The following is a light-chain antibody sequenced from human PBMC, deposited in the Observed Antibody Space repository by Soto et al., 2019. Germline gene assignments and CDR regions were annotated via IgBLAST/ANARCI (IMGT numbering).Light chain of an antibody. CDR3: SSYTTTSPPVV. V-gene: IGLV2-14*01. Sequence: QSALTQPASVSGSPGQSITISCTGTSGDIGSYTYVSWYQQYPGKAPKLLISEVTNRPSGVSNRFSGSKSGNTASLTISGLQAEDEAQYYCSSYTTTSPPVVFGGGTKLTVL. CDR1: SGDIGSYTY. CDR2: EVT. J-gene: IGLJ2*01.